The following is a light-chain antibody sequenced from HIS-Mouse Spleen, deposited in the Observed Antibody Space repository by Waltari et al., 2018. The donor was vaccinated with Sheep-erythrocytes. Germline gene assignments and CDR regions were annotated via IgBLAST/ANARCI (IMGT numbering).Light chain of an antibody. CDR3: CSYAGSSTPWV. J-gene: IGLJ3*02. V-gene: IGLV2-23*01. CDR2: EGS. CDR1: SSDVGSSTL. Sequence: QSALTQPASASVSPGQSTTISCTGTSSDVGSSTLVSWYQQHPGKAPKLMIYEGSKRPSGVSNRFSGSKSGNTASLTISGLQAEDEADYYCCSYAGSSTPWVFGGGTKLTVL.